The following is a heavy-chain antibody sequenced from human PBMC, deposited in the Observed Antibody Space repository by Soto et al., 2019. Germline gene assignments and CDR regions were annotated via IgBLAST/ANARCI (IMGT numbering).Heavy chain of an antibody. D-gene: IGHD3-3*01. CDR2: IYHSGST. J-gene: IGHJ6*02. CDR3: ARPYDFWSGPLGMDV. V-gene: IGHV4-4*02. Sequence: SETLSLTCAVSGGSISSSNWWSWVRQPPGEGLEWIGEIYHSGSTNYNPSLKSRVTISVDKSKNQFSLKLSSVTAADTAVYYCARPYDFWSGPLGMDVWGQGTTVTVSS. CDR1: GGSISSSNW.